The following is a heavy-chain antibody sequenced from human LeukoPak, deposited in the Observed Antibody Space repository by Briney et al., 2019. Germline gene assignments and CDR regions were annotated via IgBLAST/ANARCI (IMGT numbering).Heavy chain of an antibody. D-gene: IGHD3-3*01. Sequence: SETLSLTCTVSGGSISSYYWSWIRQPAGKGLEWIGRIYTSGSTNYNPSLKSRVTMSVDTSKNQFSLKLSSVTAADTAVYYCARTYYDFWSGYLAPEYYYYYMDVWGKGTTVTVSS. J-gene: IGHJ6*03. V-gene: IGHV4-4*07. CDR1: GGSISSYY. CDR3: ARTYYDFWSGYLAPEYYYYYMDV. CDR2: IYTSGST.